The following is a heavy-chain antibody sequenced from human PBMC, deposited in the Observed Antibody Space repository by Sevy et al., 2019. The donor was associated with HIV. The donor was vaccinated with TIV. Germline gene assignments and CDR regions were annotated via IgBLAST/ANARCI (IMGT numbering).Heavy chain of an antibody. J-gene: IGHJ4*02. CDR2: IYPGDSDT. D-gene: IGHD3-16*01. V-gene: IGHV5-51*01. CDR3: ARASDYDYVWGSYTSHPYFDY. Sequence: GESLKISCKGSGYSFTSYWIGWVRQMPGKGLEWMGIIYPGDSDTRYSPSFQGQVTISADKSISTAYLQGSSLKASDTAMYYCARASDYDYVWGSYTSHPYFDYWGQGTLVTVSS. CDR1: GYSFTSYW.